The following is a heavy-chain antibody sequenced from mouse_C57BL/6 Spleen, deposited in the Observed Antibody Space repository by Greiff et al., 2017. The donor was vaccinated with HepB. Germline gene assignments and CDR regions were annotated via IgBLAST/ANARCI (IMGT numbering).Heavy chain of an antibody. D-gene: IGHD2-3*01. CDR3: ARGFFDGYYERNYFDY. V-gene: IGHV14-2*01. CDR2: IDPEDGET. Sequence: EVQLQQSGAELVKPGASVKLSCTASGFNIKDYYMHWVKQRTEQGLEWIGRIDPEDGETKYAPKFQGKATITADTSSNTAYLQLSSLTSEDTAVYYCARGFFDGYYERNYFDYWGQGTTLTVSS. CDR1: GFNIKDYY. J-gene: IGHJ2*01.